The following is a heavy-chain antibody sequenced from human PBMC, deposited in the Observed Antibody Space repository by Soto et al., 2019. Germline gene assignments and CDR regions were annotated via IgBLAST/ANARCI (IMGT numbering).Heavy chain of an antibody. CDR2: ISAYNGNT. J-gene: IGHJ4*02. CDR3: ARDSPPVDY. V-gene: IGHV1-18*01. Sequence: QVQLVQSGAEVKKPGASVKVSCKASGYTFTSYGISWVRQAPGQGLEWMGWISAYNGNTNYAQKLQGRVTMTTDTXTSXAXMXXXSLRSDDTAVYYCARDSPPVDYWGQGTLVTVSS. CDR1: GYTFTSYG.